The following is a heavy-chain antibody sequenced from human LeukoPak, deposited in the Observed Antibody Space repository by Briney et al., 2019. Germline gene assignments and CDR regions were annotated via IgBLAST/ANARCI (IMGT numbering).Heavy chain of an antibody. D-gene: IGHD3-10*01. CDR1: GYTFTGYY. J-gene: IGHJ4*02. Sequence: ASVKVSCKASGYTFTGYYMHWVRQAPGQGLEWMGWINPNSGGTNYAQKFQGRVTMTRDTSISTAYMELSRLRSDDTAVYYCARGSAGLWFGELYYFDYWGQGTLVTVSS. CDR3: ARGSAGLWFGELYYFDY. V-gene: IGHV1-2*02. CDR2: INPNSGGT.